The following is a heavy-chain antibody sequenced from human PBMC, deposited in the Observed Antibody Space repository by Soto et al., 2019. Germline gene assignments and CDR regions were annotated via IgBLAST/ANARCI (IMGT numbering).Heavy chain of an antibody. V-gene: IGHV1-2*02. CDR1: GYTFTDYH. Sequence: QVHLVQSGAEVKRPGDSVKVSCKAFGYTFTDYHIHWVRQAPGQGLEWVGRITPKSGEIYFSPKFQGRVTLTRDTSSRTAYMEVTTLRFDDTAVYYCARAQILGPTGDLDYWGQGTLATVSS. J-gene: IGHJ4*02. CDR3: ARAQILGPTGDLDY. CDR2: ITPKSGEI. D-gene: IGHD1-26*01.